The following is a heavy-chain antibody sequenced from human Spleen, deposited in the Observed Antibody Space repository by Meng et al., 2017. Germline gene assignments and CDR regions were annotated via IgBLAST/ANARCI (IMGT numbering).Heavy chain of an antibody. CDR1: GARFSCYIAS. Sequence: QLQLQQSGPGLVTSSQILSLSCTISGARFSCYIASWNWLRQSPSRGLEGLGRTYYRSKWYTDYAVSVKSRILINPDTSKNQFYLQLYSVTPEDTAVYFCARGTGATGTDYWGQGTLVTVSS. J-gene: IGHJ4*02. CDR2: TYYRSKWYT. D-gene: IGHD1-1*01. V-gene: IGHV6-1*01. CDR3: ARGTGATGTDY.